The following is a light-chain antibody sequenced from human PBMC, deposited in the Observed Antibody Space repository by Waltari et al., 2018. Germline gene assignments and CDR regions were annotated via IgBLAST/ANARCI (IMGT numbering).Light chain of an antibody. V-gene: IGLV1-47*01. CDR3: ASWDDSLSGGI. Sequence: QSVLTQPPSASGPPGQRVIMSCSGSSSNIGSNFLYWYQQFPGTAHKLLIFRNNQRPSAVPHRFSGSKSGSSASLTISELRSDYDAHYYCASWDDSLSGGIFGGGTEVTVL. J-gene: IGLJ2*01. CDR2: RNN. CDR1: SSNIGSNF.